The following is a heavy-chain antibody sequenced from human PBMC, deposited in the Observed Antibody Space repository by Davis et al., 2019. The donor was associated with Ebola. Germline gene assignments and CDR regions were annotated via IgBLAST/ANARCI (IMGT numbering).Heavy chain of an antibody. CDR2: INPSGGST. CDR1: GYTFTSYG. CDR3: AREYCTNGVCYPAHNWFDP. Sequence: AASVKVSCKASGYTFTSYGISWVRQAPGQGLEWMGIINPSGGSTSYAQKFQGRVTMTRDTSTSTVYMELSSLRSEDTAVYYCAREYCTNGVCYPAHNWFDPWGQGTLVTVSS. V-gene: IGHV1-46*01. J-gene: IGHJ5*02. D-gene: IGHD2-8*01.